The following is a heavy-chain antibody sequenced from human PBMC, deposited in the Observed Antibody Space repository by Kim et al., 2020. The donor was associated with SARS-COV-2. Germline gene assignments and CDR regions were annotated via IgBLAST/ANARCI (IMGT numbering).Heavy chain of an antibody. CDR3: TTGGVVVAATLYYYYGMDV. Sequence: GGSLRLSCAASGFTFSNAWMSWVRQAPGKGLEWVGRIKSKTDGGTTDYAARVKGRFTISRDDSKNTLYLQMNSLKTEGTAVYYCTTGGVVVAATLYYYYGMDVWGQGTTVTVSS. J-gene: IGHJ6*02. V-gene: IGHV3-15*01. D-gene: IGHD2-15*01. CDR2: IKSKTDGGTT. CDR1: GFTFSNAW.